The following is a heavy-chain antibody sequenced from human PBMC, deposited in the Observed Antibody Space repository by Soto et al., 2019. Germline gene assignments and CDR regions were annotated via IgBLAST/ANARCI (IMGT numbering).Heavy chain of an antibody. CDR1: GGTFTTYD. CDR3: ARDRSSSWYNGTFYFDS. CDR2: IIPLFDAT. D-gene: IGHD6-19*01. V-gene: IGHV1-69*06. J-gene: IGHJ4*02. Sequence: QVQLVQSGAEVRKPGSSVKVSCKASGGTFTTYDISWVRQAPGHGLEWMGAIIPLFDATKYAQKFQGRVTITADKSTGTAYMELSSLRSEDTAIYYCARDRSSSWYNGTFYFDSWGQGTLVTVSS.